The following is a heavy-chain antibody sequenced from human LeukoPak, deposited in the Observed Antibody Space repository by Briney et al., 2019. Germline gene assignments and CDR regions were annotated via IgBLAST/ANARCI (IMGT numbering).Heavy chain of an antibody. D-gene: IGHD6-13*01. J-gene: IGHJ4*02. Sequence: ARSLRPSCAAPGCKFDEDAMHWGRQATGKRQEWDSGISWNSGSIGYADSVKGRFTISRDNSKKTLHLQMNSLRAEDTAVYYCAKDHDSWYRDYFDYWGQGTLATVSS. CDR3: AKDHDSWYRDYFDY. V-gene: IGHV3-9*01. CDR1: GCKFDEDA. CDR2: ISWNSGSI.